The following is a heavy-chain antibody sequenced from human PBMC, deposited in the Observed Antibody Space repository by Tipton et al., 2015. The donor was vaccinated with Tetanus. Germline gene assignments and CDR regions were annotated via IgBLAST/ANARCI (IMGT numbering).Heavy chain of an antibody. CDR3: AGPTLAHDAFDF. V-gene: IGHV4-39*01. CDR2: VDYTGHT. J-gene: IGHJ3*01. D-gene: IGHD5-12*01. CDR1: GGSISGSRNF. Sequence: TLSLTCTVSGGSISGSRNFWGWIRQTPARGLEWIGSVDYTGHTYHNPSLKSRVTMSVDTSKNQLSLRLTSVTAADTAVYYCAGPTLAHDAFDFWGQGTTVTVSS.